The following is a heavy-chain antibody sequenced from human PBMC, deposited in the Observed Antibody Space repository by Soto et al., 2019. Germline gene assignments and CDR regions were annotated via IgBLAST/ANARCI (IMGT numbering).Heavy chain of an antibody. CDR2: ISSSSSYI. D-gene: IGHD2-15*01. CDR3: ARDPFSVVVVAATSRLFDY. J-gene: IGHJ4*02. V-gene: IGHV3-21*01. CDR1: GFTFSSYS. Sequence: GGSLRLSCAASGFTFSSYSMNWVRQAPGKGLEWVSSISSSSSYIYYADSVKGRFTISRDNAKNSLYLQMNSLRAEDTAVYYCARDPFSVVVVAATSRLFDYWGQGTLVTVSS.